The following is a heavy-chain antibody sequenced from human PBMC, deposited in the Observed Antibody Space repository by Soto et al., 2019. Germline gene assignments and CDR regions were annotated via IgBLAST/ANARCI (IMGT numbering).Heavy chain of an antibody. CDR2: ISYTGANQ. V-gene: IGHV3-30-3*01. Sequence: QVRLVESGGGAVQPGDSLRLSCDVSGFTFSTYALHWVRQAPGKGLEWVAFISYTGANQYYADSVKGRFTVSRDNSKDIASLQMTSLKPEDSAVYYCERDAFLYSRGAYYDHWGQGTLVTVSS. CDR3: ERDAFLYSRGAYYDH. CDR1: GFTFSTYA. D-gene: IGHD4-4*01. J-gene: IGHJ4*02.